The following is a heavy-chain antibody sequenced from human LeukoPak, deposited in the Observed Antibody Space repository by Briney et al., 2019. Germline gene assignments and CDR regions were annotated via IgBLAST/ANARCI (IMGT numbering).Heavy chain of an antibody. CDR1: GFTFDDYA. J-gene: IGHJ3*02. D-gene: IGHD3-10*01. Sequence: PGGSLRLSCAASGFTFDDYAMHWVRQAPGKGLEWVSGISWNSGSIGYADSVKGRFTISRDNAKNSLYLQMNSLRAEDTALYYCAKDSRARLLWFGDLHAFDIWGQGTMVTVSS. CDR3: AKDSRARLLWFGDLHAFDI. V-gene: IGHV3-9*01. CDR2: ISWNSGSI.